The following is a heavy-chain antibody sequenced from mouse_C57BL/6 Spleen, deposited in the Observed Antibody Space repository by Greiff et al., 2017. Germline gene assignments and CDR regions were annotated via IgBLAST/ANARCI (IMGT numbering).Heavy chain of an antibody. CDR1: GFTFSDAW. J-gene: IGHJ1*03. Sequence: EVKLVESGGGLVQPGGSMKLSCAASGFTFSDAWMDWVRQSPEKGLEWVAEISNKANNHTTYYAVSVKGRFTISRDDSKSGVYLQMNSLGAEDTGIDYCTRRGAVRRWYFDVWGTGTTVTVSS. D-gene: IGHD2-14*01. V-gene: IGHV6-6*01. CDR3: TRRGAVRRWYFDV. CDR2: ISNKANNHTT.